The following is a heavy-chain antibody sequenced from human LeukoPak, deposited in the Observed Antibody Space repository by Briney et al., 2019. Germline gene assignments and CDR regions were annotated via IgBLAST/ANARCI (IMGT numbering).Heavy chain of an antibody. Sequence: TPSGTLSLTCTVSGASVSTSPYHWGWIRQPPGKGLEWIGSISYSGATFYNPSLKSRVIVSVDTSKNQFSLKLSSVTAADTAVFYCIPYHYDSSRGWYFDLWGRGTLVTVSS. D-gene: IGHD3-22*01. CDR3: IPYHYDSSRGWYFDL. V-gene: IGHV4-39*01. CDR1: GASVSTSPYH. J-gene: IGHJ2*01. CDR2: ISYSGAT.